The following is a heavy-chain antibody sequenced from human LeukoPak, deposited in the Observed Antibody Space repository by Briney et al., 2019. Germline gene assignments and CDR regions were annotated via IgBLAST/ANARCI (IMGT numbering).Heavy chain of an antibody. CDR3: ARGLSTVVTRYYYYYMDA. J-gene: IGHJ6*03. V-gene: IGHV1-8*01. Sequence: ASVKVSCKASGYTFTSYDINWVRQATGQGLEWMGWMNPNSGNTGYAQKFQGRVTMTRNTSISTAYMELSSLRSEDTAVYYCARGLSTVVTRYYYYYMDAWGKGTTVTVSS. CDR1: GYTFTSYD. D-gene: IGHD4-23*01. CDR2: MNPNSGNT.